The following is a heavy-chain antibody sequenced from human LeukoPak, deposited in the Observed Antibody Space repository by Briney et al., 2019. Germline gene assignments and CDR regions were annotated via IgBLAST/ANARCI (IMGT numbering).Heavy chain of an antibody. Sequence: GGSLRLSCVGSGFSFSNYEMNWGRQAPGKGLEWLSGISSGAISIYYADSMKGRFTISRDDAKNSVSLQMSSLRADDTAVYYCARERTGDLGEETLFGGAPFDYWGQGTLVTVSS. CDR1: GFSFSNYE. CDR2: ISSGAISI. J-gene: IGHJ4*02. D-gene: IGHD7-27*01. CDR3: ARERTGDLGEETLFGGAPFDY. V-gene: IGHV3-48*03.